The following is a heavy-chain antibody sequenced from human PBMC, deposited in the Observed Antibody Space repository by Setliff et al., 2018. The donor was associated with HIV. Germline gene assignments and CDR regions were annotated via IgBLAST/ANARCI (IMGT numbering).Heavy chain of an antibody. D-gene: IGHD2-15*01. Sequence: GGSLRLSCAASGFNVNNKYMSWVRQAPGKGLEWVSIIYSDDYTKYADSLKGRFTISRDTSKNTLYLQRNSLRAEDTAVYYCARDLQYRYCSGDGCDSLDGDVWGQGTAVTVSS. CDR3: ARDLQYRYCSGDGCDSLDGDV. CDR1: GFNVNNKY. J-gene: IGHJ6*02. CDR2: IYSDDYT. V-gene: IGHV3-66*01.